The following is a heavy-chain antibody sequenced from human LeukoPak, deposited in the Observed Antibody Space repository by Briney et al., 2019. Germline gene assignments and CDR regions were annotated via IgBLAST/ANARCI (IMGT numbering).Heavy chain of an antibody. CDR2: IGAYNTNT. J-gene: IGHJ4*02. CDR3: ARDGPPIYCSGGTCCAED. D-gene: IGHD2-15*01. V-gene: IGHV1-18*01. Sequence: ASVTVSCTASGYTFTSYGISWVRQAPGQGLEGMGWIGAYNTNTNYAQKLQGRVTMTTDTSTSTAYMELRSLRSDDTAVYSCARDGPPIYCSGGTCCAEDWGQGTLVTVSS. CDR1: GYTFTSYG.